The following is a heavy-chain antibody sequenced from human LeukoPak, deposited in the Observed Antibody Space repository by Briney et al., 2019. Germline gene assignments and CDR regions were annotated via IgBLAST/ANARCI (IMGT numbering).Heavy chain of an antibody. CDR2: ISGGST. Sequence: GGSLRLSCAASGFTLSTYSMNWVRQAPGKGLEWVSSISGGSTYYADSVKGRFTISRDNAKNSLYLQMNSLRAEDTAVYYCARDPNYYDSSGYYQNYMDVWGKGTTVTVSS. CDR3: ARDPNYYDSSGYYQNYMDV. J-gene: IGHJ6*03. D-gene: IGHD3-22*01. V-gene: IGHV3-21*01. CDR1: GFTLSTYS.